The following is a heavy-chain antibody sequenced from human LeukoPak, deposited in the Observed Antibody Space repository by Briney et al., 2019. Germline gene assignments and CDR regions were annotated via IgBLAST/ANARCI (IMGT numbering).Heavy chain of an antibody. D-gene: IGHD3-3*01. CDR1: GYTFTGYY. CDR2: INPNSGGT. V-gene: IGHV1-2*02. Sequence: ASVKVSCKASGYTFTGYYMHWVRQAPGQGLEWMGWINPNSGGTNYAQKFQGRVTMTRDTSISTAYMELSRLRSDDTAVYYCARAPEGRFLEWLSPPVWGKGTTVTVSS. J-gene: IGHJ6*04. CDR3: ARAPEGRFLEWLSPPV.